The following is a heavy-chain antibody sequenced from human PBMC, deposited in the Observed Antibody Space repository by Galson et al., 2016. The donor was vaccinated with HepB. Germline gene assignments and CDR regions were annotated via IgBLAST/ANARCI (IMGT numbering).Heavy chain of an antibody. CDR3: AKDLSAVEAADWFDP. Sequence: SLRLSCAASGFTFPNYAMNWVRQAPGKGLDWVSSITGSGDGTWYADSVRGRFTISRDNSKNMLYLQMNSLSAEDTATYYCAKDLSAVEAADWFDPWGQGILVTVSS. CDR1: GFTFPNYA. V-gene: IGHV3-23*01. CDR2: ITGSGDGT. J-gene: IGHJ5*02. D-gene: IGHD6-25*01.